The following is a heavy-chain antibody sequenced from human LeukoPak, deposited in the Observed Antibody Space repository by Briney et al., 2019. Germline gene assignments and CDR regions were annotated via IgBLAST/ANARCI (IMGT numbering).Heavy chain of an antibody. CDR3: AKGLVAAEGDYYFDY. CDR2: IRYDGSNK. V-gene: IGHV3-30*02. CDR1: GFTFSSYG. D-gene: IGHD2-15*01. J-gene: IGHJ4*02. Sequence: GGSLRLSCAASGFTFSSYGMHWVRQAPGKGLEWVAFIRYDGSNKYYADSVKGRFTISRDNSKNTLYLQMNSLRAGDTAVYYCAKGLVAAEGDYYFDYWGQGTLVTVSS.